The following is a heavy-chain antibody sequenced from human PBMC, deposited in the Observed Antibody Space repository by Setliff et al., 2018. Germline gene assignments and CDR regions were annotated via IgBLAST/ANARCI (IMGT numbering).Heavy chain of an antibody. CDR1: GGAVGSGSYY. Sequence: PSETLSLTCIVSGGAVGSGSYYWSWIRQPAGKGLEWIGLIQSTGNTNYNPSLQSRVTISIDTSKNQFSLKMTSVTAADTAMYFCAGTPARGTTWLSPFDYWGKGTLVTVSS. CDR2: IQSTGNT. D-gene: IGHD5-12*01. V-gene: IGHV4-61*02. CDR3: AGTPARGTTWLSPFDY. J-gene: IGHJ4*02.